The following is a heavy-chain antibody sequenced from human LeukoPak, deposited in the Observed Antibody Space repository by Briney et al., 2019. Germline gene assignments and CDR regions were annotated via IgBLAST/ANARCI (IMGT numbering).Heavy chain of an antibody. V-gene: IGHV4-39*07. CDR1: GGSISSSSYY. D-gene: IGHD3-22*01. CDR3: ARGRSYYYDSSGYYEKRNAFDI. Sequence: SETLSLTCTVSGGSISSSSYYWGWIRQPPGKGLEWIGSIYHSGSTHYNPSLNSRVTISLDTSKNQISLKLSSVTAADTAVYYCARGRSYYYDSSGYYEKRNAFDIWGQGTMVTVSS. J-gene: IGHJ3*02. CDR2: IYHSGST.